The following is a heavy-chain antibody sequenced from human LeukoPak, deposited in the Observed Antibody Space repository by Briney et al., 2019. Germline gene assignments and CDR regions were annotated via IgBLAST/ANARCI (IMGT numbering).Heavy chain of an antibody. J-gene: IGHJ4*02. V-gene: IGHV4-4*07. CDR2: MYTNGST. CDR1: GGSISSYY. Sequence: PSETLSLTCTVSGGSISSYYWSWIRQPVGKGLEWIGRMYTNGSTHYKPPLKSRVTISADTSKNQFSLKVSSVTAADTAVYYCTRGFDYWGRGTLVTVSS. CDR3: TRGFDY.